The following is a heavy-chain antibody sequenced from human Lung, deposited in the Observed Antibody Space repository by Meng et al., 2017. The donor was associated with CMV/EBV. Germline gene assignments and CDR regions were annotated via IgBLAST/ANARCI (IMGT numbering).Heavy chain of an antibody. J-gene: IGHJ4*02. Sequence: GGSLRLXCVASGFTFSGYSMNWVRQTPGKGLEWVSSITSRSSNTYYSDSVKGRFTISRDNAKNSLYLQMNSLRDEDTAVYYCARDQIRGVVGARPRGPGDLWGKGTLITVSS. V-gene: IGHV3-21*01. CDR2: ITSRSSNT. CDR1: GFTFSGYS. CDR3: ARDQIRGVVGARPRGPGDL. D-gene: IGHD1-26*01.